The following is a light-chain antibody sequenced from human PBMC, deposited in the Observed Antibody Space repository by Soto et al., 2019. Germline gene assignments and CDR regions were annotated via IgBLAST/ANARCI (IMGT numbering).Light chain of an antibody. CDR2: GAS. V-gene: IGKV3-15*01. CDR1: QSVSSN. Sequence: EIVMTQSPATLSVSPGERATLSCRASQSVSSNLAWYQQKPGQAPRLLIYGASTGATGIPARFSGSRSGTEFTLTISSLQSEDFAVYYCQQYNNWPPTFGQGTRLEMK. CDR3: QQYNNWPPT. J-gene: IGKJ5*01.